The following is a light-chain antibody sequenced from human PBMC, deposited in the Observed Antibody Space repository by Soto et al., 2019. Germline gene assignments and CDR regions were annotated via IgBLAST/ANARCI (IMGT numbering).Light chain of an antibody. CDR3: QRYDNWPLT. CDR2: HTS. CDR1: QSISGN. V-gene: IGKV3-15*01. J-gene: IGKJ4*01. Sequence: EIVMTQSPATLSVSPGESATLSCRASQSISGNLAWYQQKPGLAPRLPIYHTSTRATGVPARFSGSGSGTEFSLTISSLRSEDSAVYYCQRYDNWPLTFGGGTKVDIK.